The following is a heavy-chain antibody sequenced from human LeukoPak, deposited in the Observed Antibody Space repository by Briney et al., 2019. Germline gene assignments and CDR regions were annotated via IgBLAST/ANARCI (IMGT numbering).Heavy chain of an antibody. CDR3: ARGMEEQWPEDYYYGMDV. CDR1: GGSISSSSYY. D-gene: IGHD6-19*01. Sequence: SETLSLTCTVSGGSISSSSYYWGWIRQPPGKGLEWIGSIYYSGSTYYNPSLKSRVTISVDTSKNQFSLKLSSVTAADTAVYYCARGMEEQWPEDYYYGMDVWGQGTTVTVSS. V-gene: IGHV4-39*07. CDR2: IYYSGST. J-gene: IGHJ6*02.